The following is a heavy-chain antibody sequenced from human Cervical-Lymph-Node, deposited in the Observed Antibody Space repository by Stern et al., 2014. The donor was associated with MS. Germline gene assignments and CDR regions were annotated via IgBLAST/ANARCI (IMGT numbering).Heavy chain of an antibody. CDR2: ISYDGNSK. D-gene: IGHD3-10*01. CDR3: VRESSSRGFDY. CDR1: GFTFTSSD. V-gene: IGHV3-30-3*01. J-gene: IGHJ4*02. Sequence: VQLVESGGGVVQPGRSLRVSCATAGFTFTSSDMNWVRQAPGKGLEWVAVISYDGNSKYYADSVKGRFTISRDNSKNTLYLQMSSLRAEDTAVYYCVRESSSRGFDYWGQGSLVTVSS.